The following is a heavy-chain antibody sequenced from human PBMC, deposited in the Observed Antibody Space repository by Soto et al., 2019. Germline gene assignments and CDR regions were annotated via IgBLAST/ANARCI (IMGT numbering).Heavy chain of an antibody. Sequence: QVQLVQSGAEVTKPGASVTVSCRASGDTFTGYYMHWVRQAPGQGLEWMGWINPNSGVTKYAQKFKGWVTMTRDTSIRTVYMQLSRLRSDDTAVYYCARESGGATATLDYYYFYMDVWGTGTTVTVSS. CDR2: INPNSGVT. CDR3: ARESGGATATLDYYYFYMDV. D-gene: IGHD5-12*01. CDR1: GDTFTGYY. V-gene: IGHV1-2*04. J-gene: IGHJ6*03.